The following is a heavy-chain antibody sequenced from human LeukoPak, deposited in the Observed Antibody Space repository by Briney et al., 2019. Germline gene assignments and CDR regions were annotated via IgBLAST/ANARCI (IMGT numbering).Heavy chain of an antibody. J-gene: IGHJ6*02. CDR1: GGSINSYH. CDR2: IYYSGST. D-gene: IGHD3-16*01. V-gene: IGHV4-59*01. Sequence: SETLSLTCTVSGGSINSYHWSWIRQPPGKGLEWIGYIYYSGSTNYNPSLKSRVTISVDTSKNQFSLKLSSDTAADTAVYYCARVLGAYYYYGMDVWGQGTTVTVSS. CDR3: ARVLGAYYYYGMDV.